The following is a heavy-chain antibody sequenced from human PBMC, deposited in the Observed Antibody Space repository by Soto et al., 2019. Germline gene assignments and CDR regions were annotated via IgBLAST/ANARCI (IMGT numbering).Heavy chain of an antibody. V-gene: IGHV1-2*02. CDR2: FNPNSGDT. CDR3: AREASAVISLDY. D-gene: IGHD6-19*01. CDR1: GYTFTADS. Sequence: ASVKVSCKASGYTFTADSMHWVRQAPGQGLEWVGWFNPNSGDTIYAQKFQGRVTLTRDTSIGTAYMELYSLTSDDTAVYYCAREASAVISLDYWGQGTLVTVSS. J-gene: IGHJ4*02.